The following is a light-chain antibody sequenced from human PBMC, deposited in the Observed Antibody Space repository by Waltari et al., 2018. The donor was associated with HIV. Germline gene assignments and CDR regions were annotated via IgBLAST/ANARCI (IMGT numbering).Light chain of an antibody. V-gene: IGLV4-69*01. CDR1: SAPSKFV. CDR3: QTWDTGIQV. Sequence: QLVLTQSPSASASLGASVRITCTLSSAPSKFVVTCHQPQPEKGPRFLLRLYSDGSQIRGDGIPARFSVSSSGAERYLTISSLQSEDEADYYCQTWDTGIQVFGGGTKLTVL. J-gene: IGLJ3*02. CDR2: LYSDGSQ.